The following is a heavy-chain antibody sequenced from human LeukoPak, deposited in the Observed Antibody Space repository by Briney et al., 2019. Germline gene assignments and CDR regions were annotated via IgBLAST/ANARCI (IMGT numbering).Heavy chain of an antibody. CDR3: GKTTVGYSSGRYPGWPVDY. CDR2: VFGSGGSA. V-gene: IGHV3-23*01. D-gene: IGHD6-19*01. J-gene: IGHJ4*02. Sequence: GGSLRLSRAASGFTFNNYAMYWVRQAPGKGLEWVAGVFGSGGSAHYTDSVKGRFTIFRDNSKNTVYLQMNSLRAEDTAVYYCGKTTVGYSSGRYPGWPVDYWGQGTLVTVSS. CDR1: GFTFNNYA.